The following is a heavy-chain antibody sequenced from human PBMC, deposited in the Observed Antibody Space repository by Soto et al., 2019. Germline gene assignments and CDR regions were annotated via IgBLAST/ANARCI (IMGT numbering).Heavy chain of an antibody. D-gene: IGHD3-16*01. V-gene: IGHV1-18*01. CDR2: ISAYNGNT. CDR3: ARDYDFYYYYGMDV. J-gene: IGHJ6*02. Sequence: GPSVKVSCKASGYTFTSYGISWVRQAPGQGLEWMGWISAYNGNTNYAQKLQGRVTMTTDTSTSTAYMELRSLRSDDTAVYYCARDYDFYYYYGMDVWGQGTTVTVSS. CDR1: GYTFTSYG.